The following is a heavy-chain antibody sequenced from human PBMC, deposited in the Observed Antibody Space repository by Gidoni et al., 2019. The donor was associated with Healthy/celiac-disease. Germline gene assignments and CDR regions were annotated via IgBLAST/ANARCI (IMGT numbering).Heavy chain of an antibody. CDR1: GCTFRSYA. Sequence: QVQLVQSGAEVTKPGSSVKVSCKASGCTFRSYAISWVRQAPGQGLEWMGGIIPICGTSNYAQKFQGRGTITADKSTSTAYMELSSLRSEDTAVYYCARGGRDGYIGNWYFDLWGRGTLVTVSS. D-gene: IGHD5-12*01. CDR3: ARGGRDGYIGNWYFDL. CDR2: IIPICGTS. J-gene: IGHJ2*01. V-gene: IGHV1-69*06.